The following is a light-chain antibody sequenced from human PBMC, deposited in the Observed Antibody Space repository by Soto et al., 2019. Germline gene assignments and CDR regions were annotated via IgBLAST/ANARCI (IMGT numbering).Light chain of an antibody. CDR2: RAS. CDR1: QSVSSN. J-gene: IGKJ2*01. Sequence: EIVMTQSPATLSVSPGDRATLSCRAIQSVSSNLAWYQKKPGQAPSLHIYRASTMATGIPARFSGSGSGTEFTRNIGSQQSEKFEVYYCQQYNKWPPYTFGQGTKLHIK. CDR3: QQYNKWPPYT. V-gene: IGKV3-15*01.